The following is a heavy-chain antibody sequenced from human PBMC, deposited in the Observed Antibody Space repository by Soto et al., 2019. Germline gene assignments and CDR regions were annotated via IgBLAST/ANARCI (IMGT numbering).Heavy chain of an antibody. V-gene: IGHV3-23*01. Sequence: GGSLRLSCAASGFTFSSYAMSWVRQAPGKGLEWVSAISGSGGSTYYADSVKGRFTISRDNSKNTLYLQMNSLRAEDTAVYYCAKVTKQSAESMYYYDSSGYYHIDSWGQGTLVTV. CDR3: AKVTKQSAESMYYYDSSGYYHIDS. CDR2: ISGSGGST. J-gene: IGHJ4*02. D-gene: IGHD3-22*01. CDR1: GFTFSSYA.